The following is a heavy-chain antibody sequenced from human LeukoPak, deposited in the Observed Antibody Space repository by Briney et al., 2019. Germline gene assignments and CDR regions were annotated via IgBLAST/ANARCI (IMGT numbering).Heavy chain of an antibody. D-gene: IGHD1-26*01. J-gene: IGHJ4*02. CDR1: GGSFSDYS. Sequence: SETLSLTCTVSGGSFSDYSWTWIRQPPGKGLEWIGEINHSGSTNYNPSLKSGVTISVDTSKNQFSLKLSSVTAADTAVYYCARVRSGPAVSGYFDYWGQGTLVTVSS. CDR3: ARVRSGPAVSGYFDY. CDR2: INHSGST. V-gene: IGHV4-34*01.